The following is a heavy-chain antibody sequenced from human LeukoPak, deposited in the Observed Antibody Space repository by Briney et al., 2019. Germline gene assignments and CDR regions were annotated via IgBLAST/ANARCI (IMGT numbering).Heavy chain of an antibody. J-gene: IGHJ4*02. Sequence: PSQTLSLTCTVSGGSISSGGYYWSWIRQPPGKGLEWIGYIYHSGSTYYNPSLKSRVTISVDRSKNQFSLKLSSVTAADTAVYYCARGGGYGDYSLDYWGQGTLVTVSS. CDR1: GGSISSGGYY. CDR3: ARGGGYGDYSLDY. V-gene: IGHV4-30-2*01. D-gene: IGHD4-17*01. CDR2: IYHSGST.